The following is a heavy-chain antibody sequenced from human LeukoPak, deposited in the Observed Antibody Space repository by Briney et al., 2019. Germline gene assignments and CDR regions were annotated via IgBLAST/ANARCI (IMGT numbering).Heavy chain of an antibody. CDR2: IYYSGST. D-gene: IGHD2-2*01. CDR3: ARDWGYCSSTSCYPRGWFDP. CDR1: GVSISSYY. J-gene: IGHJ5*02. Sequence: SETLSLTCTVSGVSISSYYWSWIRQPPGKGLEWIGYIYYSGSTNYNPSLKSRVTISVDTSKNQFSLKLSSVTAADTAVYYCARDWGYCSSTSCYPRGWFDPWGQGTLVTVSS. V-gene: IGHV4-59*01.